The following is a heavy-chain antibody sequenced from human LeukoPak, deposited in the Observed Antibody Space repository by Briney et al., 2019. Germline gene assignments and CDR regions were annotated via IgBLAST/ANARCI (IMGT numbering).Heavy chain of an antibody. CDR3: ARGGHCSSTSCYASVGWYFDL. Sequence: ASVKVSCKASGYTFTSYYMHWVRQAPGQGLEWMGIINPSGGSTSYAQKFQGRVTMTRDTSTSTVYMELSSLRSEDTAVYYCARGGHCSSTSCYASVGWYFDLWGRGTLVTVSS. V-gene: IGHV1-46*01. CDR2: INPSGGST. D-gene: IGHD2-2*03. CDR1: GYTFTSYY. J-gene: IGHJ2*01.